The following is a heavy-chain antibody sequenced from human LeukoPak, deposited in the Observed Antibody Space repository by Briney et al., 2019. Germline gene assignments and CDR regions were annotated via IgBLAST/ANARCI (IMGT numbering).Heavy chain of an antibody. D-gene: IGHD4-17*01. Sequence: GGSLRLSCAASGFTFSSYWMHWVRQAPGKGLEWVSGIGGNVGSTYYADSVKGRFTVSRDNSKNTLYLQMNSLRAEDTAVYYCAKDIYGDYGGFDYWGQGTLVTVSS. V-gene: IGHV3-23*01. CDR2: IGGNVGST. J-gene: IGHJ4*02. CDR1: GFTFSSYW. CDR3: AKDIYGDYGGFDY.